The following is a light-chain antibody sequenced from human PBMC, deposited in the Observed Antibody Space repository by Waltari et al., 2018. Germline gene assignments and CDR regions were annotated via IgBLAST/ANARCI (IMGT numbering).Light chain of an antibody. J-gene: IGLJ2*01. V-gene: IGLV3-1*01. CDR1: KLGDKY. CDR3: QAWDSSTEEV. CDR2: QDS. Sequence: SYELTQPPSVSVSPGQTASITCSGDKLGDKYACWYQQKPGQSPVRVIYQDSKRPSGIPGRFSGSNSGNTATLTISGTQAMDEADYYCQAWDSSTEEVFGGGTKLTVL.